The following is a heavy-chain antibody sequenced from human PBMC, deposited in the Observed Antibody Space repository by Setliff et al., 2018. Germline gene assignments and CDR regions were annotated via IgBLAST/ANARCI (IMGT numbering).Heavy chain of an antibody. CDR1: GFSISTSGMC. J-gene: IGHJ6*03. CDR2: IDWDDDK. CDR3: ARTVRSGSYHYYYMDV. D-gene: IGHD1-26*01. Sequence: SGPTLVNPTQTLTLTCTFSGFSISTSGMCVSWIRQSPGKALEWLARIDWDDDKYCSTSLKTSLTISKDTSKNQVVLTMTNMDSVDTATYYCARTVRSGSYHYYYMDVWGKGTTVTVSS. V-gene: IGHV2-70*11.